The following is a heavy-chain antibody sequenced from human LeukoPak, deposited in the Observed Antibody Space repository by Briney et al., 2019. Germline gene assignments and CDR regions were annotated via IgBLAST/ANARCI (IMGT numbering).Heavy chain of an antibody. CDR1: GFTFSSYG. CDR3: ARGVVVAAIFDY. V-gene: IGHV3-33*01. Sequence: GRSLRLSCAASGFTFSSYGMHWVRQAPGKGLEWVAVIWYDGSNKYYADSVKGRFTISRDNSKNTLYLQMNSLRAEDTAVYYCARGVVVAAIFDYWGQGTLVTVSS. CDR2: IWYDGSNK. J-gene: IGHJ4*02. D-gene: IGHD2-15*01.